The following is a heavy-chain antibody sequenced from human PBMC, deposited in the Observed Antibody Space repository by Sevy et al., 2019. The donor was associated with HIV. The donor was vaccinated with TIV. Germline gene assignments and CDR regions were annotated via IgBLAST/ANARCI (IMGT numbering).Heavy chain of an antibody. Sequence: SETLSLTCAVSGYSISSGYYWGWIRQPPGKGLEWIGSIYHSGSTYYNPSLKSRVTISVDTCKNQFSLKLSSVTAADTAVYYCARRAAAGTRWFDPWGQGTLVTVSS. D-gene: IGHD6-13*01. CDR2: IYHSGST. J-gene: IGHJ5*02. CDR1: GYSISSGYY. CDR3: ARRAAAGTRWFDP. V-gene: IGHV4-38-2*01.